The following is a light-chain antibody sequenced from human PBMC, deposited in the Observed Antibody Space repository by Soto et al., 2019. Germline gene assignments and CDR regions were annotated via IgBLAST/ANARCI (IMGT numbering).Light chain of an antibody. CDR1: GSNIGAGYD. V-gene: IGLV1-40*01. CDR3: QSYDSSPSGYV. J-gene: IGLJ1*01. Sequence: QSVPTHPPSVSWAPGQRVTISCTGSGSNIGAGYDVHWYQQLPGTAPKLLIFANINRPSGVPDRFSGSKSGTSASLAITGLRAEDEADSYCQSYDSSPSGYVFGTGTKVTV. CDR2: ANI.